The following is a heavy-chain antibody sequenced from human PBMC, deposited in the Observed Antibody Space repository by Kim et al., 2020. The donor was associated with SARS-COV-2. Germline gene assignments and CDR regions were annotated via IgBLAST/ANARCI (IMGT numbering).Heavy chain of an antibody. CDR1: GGSISSSSYY. J-gene: IGHJ4*02. D-gene: IGHD2-21*01. V-gene: IGHV4-39*01. CDR2: IYYSGST. Sequence: SETLSLTCTVSGGSISSSSYYWGWIRQPPGKGLEWIGSIYYSGSTYYNPSLKSRVTISVDTSKNQFSLKLSSVTATDTAVYYCARQRPSIDSWGQGTLVT. CDR3: ARQRPSIDS.